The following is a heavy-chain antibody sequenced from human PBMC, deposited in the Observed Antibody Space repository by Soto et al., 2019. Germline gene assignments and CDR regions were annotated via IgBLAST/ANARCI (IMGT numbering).Heavy chain of an antibody. CDR1: GFTFSSYD. D-gene: IGHD2-15*01. Sequence: GGSLRLSCAASGFTFSSYDMHWVRQATGKGLEWVSAIGTAGDTYYPGSVKGRFTISRENAKNSLYLQMNSLRAGDTAVYYCARAEREYCSGGSCHADAFDIWGQGTMGTVS. J-gene: IGHJ3*02. CDR2: IGTAGDT. CDR3: ARAEREYCSGGSCHADAFDI. V-gene: IGHV3-13*01.